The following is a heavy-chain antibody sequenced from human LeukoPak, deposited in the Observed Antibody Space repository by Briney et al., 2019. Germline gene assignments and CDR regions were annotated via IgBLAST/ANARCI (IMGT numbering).Heavy chain of an antibody. CDR2: VYHSGNT. D-gene: IGHD2-21*02. V-gene: IGHV4-59*02. J-gene: IGHJ4*02. CDR3: ARGQALVTASFNF. CDR1: GGSVSPYY. Sequence: SETLSLTCTVSGGSVSPYYWSWIRQFPGKGLEWIGYVYHSGNTDYNPSLKSRLTMSIDTSKNQFSLKLNSVTAAVTAVYFCARGQALVTASFNFWGQGTLVTVSS.